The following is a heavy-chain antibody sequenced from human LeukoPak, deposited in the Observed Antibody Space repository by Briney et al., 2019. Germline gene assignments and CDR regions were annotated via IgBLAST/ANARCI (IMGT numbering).Heavy chain of an antibody. V-gene: IGHV1-46*01. J-gene: IGHJ4*02. CDR3: ARGKIITMILGAFDY. D-gene: IGHD3-22*01. Sequence: ASVTVSCKASGYTFSNYYMYWVRQAPGQGLEWMGRINPSGGSTTYAQKFQGRVTMTRDTSTSTVYMELSSLRSDDTAVYYCARGKIITMILGAFDYWGQGTLVTVSS. CDR2: INPSGGST. CDR1: GYTFSNYY.